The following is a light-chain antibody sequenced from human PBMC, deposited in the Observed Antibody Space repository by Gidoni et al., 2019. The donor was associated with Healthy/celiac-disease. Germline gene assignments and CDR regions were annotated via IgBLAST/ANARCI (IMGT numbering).Light chain of an antibody. J-gene: IGKJ5*01. CDR1: QSVSSY. Sequence: IVLTQSAATLSLSPGERATLPCRASQSVSSYLAWYQQKPGQAPRLLIYDASNRATGSPARFSGSGSVTDVALTIISLEPEDCAVYYYQQRSNWPPITFGQGTRLEIK. CDR2: DAS. V-gene: IGKV3-11*01. CDR3: QQRSNWPPIT.